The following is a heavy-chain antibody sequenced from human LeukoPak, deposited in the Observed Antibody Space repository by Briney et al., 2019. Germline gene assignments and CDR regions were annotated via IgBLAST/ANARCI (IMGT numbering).Heavy chain of an antibody. CDR1: GFTFSNYW. CDR3: ARVRGASGDYYDSSAGAFDI. V-gene: IGHV3-48*03. J-gene: IGHJ3*02. D-gene: IGHD3-22*01. Sequence: GGSLRLSCAASGFTFSNYWMNWVRQAPGKGLEWVSYISSSGSTIYYADSVKGRFTISRDNAKNSLYLQMNSLRAEDTAVYYCARVRGASGDYYDSSAGAFDIWGQGTMVTVSS. CDR2: ISSSGSTI.